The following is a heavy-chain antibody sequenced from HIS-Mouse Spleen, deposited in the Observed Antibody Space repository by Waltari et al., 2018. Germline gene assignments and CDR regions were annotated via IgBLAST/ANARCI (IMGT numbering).Heavy chain of an antibody. Sequence: QVQLQESGPGLVKPSETLSLTCTVSGGSISSYYWSWIRQPPGKGLEWIGFYSGSTNSKPSLKVRVTIAVDTSKNQFSLKLSSVTAADTAVYYCARASRDLLLPRYFDLWGRGTLVTVSS. CDR1: GGSISSYY. CDR3: ARASRDLLLPRYFDL. CDR2: FYSGST. V-gene: IGHV4-59*01. J-gene: IGHJ2*01.